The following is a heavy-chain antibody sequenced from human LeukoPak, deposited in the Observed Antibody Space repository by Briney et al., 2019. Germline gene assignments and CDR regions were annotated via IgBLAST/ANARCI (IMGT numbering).Heavy chain of an antibody. CDR2: ISYDGSNK. CDR3: ARDEYSSGWYYYYYYGMDV. CDR1: GFTFSSYA. V-gene: IGHV3-30-3*01. D-gene: IGHD6-19*01. Sequence: GGSLRLSCAASGFTFSSYAMHWVRQAPGKGLEWVAVISYDGSNKYYADSVKGRFTISRDNSKNTLYLQMNSLRAEDTAVYYCARDEYSSGWYYYYYYGMDVWGQGTTVTVSS. J-gene: IGHJ6*02.